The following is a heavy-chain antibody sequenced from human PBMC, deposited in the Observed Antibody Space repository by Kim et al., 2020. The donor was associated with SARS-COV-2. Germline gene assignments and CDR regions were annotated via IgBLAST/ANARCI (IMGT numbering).Heavy chain of an antibody. J-gene: IGHJ4*02. D-gene: IGHD3-22*01. V-gene: IGHV3-73*01. CDR3: TNPGDYDSSGYYDY. Sequence: AASVKGRFTISRDDSKNTAYLQMNSLKTEDTAVYYCTNPGDYDSSGYYDYWGQGTLVTVSS.